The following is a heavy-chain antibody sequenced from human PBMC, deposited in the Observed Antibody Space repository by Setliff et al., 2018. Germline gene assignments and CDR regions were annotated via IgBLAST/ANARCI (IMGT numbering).Heavy chain of an antibody. CDR1: GASLSSGTYY. D-gene: IGHD3-10*01. CDR3: ARESATIGEFPLYFDK. V-gene: IGHV4-39*07. J-gene: IGHJ4*02. CDR2: IYYRGAT. Sequence: PSETLSLTCTVSGASLSSGTYYWGWIRQPPGKGLEWIGRIYYRGATDYNLSLKSRVTISLDSSKNQFSLRLSSVTAADAAVYFCARESATIGEFPLYFDKWGQGIPVTVSS.